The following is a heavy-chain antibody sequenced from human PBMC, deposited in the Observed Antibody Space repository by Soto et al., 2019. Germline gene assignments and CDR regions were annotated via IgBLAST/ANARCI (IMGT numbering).Heavy chain of an antibody. D-gene: IGHD2-15*01. V-gene: IGHV4-31*03. Sequence: QVQLQESGPGLVKPSQTLSLTCTVSGGSIIDGQTYLNWIRQHPERGLEWMGYINYRGTTNYSPALKSRILTSIDTSTNQFSLMPTSVTAADTAVYYCARDAPGVAPYWGQGTLVTVSS. CDR3: ARDAPGVAPY. CDR2: INYRGTT. J-gene: IGHJ4*02. CDR1: GGSIIDGQTY.